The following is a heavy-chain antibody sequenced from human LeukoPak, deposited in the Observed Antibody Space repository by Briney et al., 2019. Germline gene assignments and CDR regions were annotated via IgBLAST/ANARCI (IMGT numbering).Heavy chain of an antibody. V-gene: IGHV1-18*01. CDR1: GYTFTSYG. J-gene: IGHJ4*02. Sequence: ASVKVSCKASGYTFTSYGISWVRQAPGQGLEWMGWISAYNGNTNYAQKFQGRVTMTRDTSISTAYMELSRLRSDDTAVYYCARGIAVAGTSLDYWGQGTLVTVSS. CDR2: ISAYNGNT. D-gene: IGHD6-19*01. CDR3: ARGIAVAGTSLDY.